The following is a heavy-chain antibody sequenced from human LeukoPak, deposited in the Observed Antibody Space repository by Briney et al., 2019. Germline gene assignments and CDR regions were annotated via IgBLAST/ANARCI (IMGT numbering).Heavy chain of an antibody. CDR2: IYSGGST. CDR1: GFTVSSNY. J-gene: IGHJ3*02. V-gene: IGHV3-53*01. CDR3: ARGEWELGTDAFDI. D-gene: IGHD1-26*01. Sequence: GGYLRLSCAASGFTVSSNYMSWVRQAPGKGLEWVSVIYSGGSTYYADSVKGRFTISRDNFKNTLYLQMNSLRAEDTAVYYCARGEWELGTDAFDIWGQGTMVTVSS.